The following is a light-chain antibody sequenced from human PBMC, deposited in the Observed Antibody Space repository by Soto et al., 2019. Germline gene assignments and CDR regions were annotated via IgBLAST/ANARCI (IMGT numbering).Light chain of an antibody. Sequence: QSVLTQPASVSGSPGQSITISCTGTSSDVGSYNLVSWYQQHPGKAPKLMIYEVNRRPSGVPDRFSGSKSGNTASLTVSGLQDEDEADYYCSSFGGSNDVLFGGGTQLTVL. V-gene: IGLV2-14*02. J-gene: IGLJ2*01. CDR3: SSFGGSNDVL. CDR2: EVN. CDR1: SSDVGSYNL.